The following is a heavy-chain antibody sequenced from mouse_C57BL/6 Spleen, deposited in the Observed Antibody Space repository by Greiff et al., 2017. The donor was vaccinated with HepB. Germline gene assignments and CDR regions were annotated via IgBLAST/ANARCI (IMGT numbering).Heavy chain of an antibody. J-gene: IGHJ4*01. CDR3: ARDYYGSSFPYYAMDY. CDR1: GYTFTDYN. Sequence: VQLQQSGPELVKPGASVKMSCKASGYTFTDYNMHWVKQSHGKSLEWIGYINPNNGGTSYNQKFKGKATLTVNKSSSTAYMELRSLTSEDSAVYYCARDYYGSSFPYYAMDYWGQGTSVTVSS. D-gene: IGHD1-1*01. CDR2: INPNNGGT. V-gene: IGHV1-22*01.